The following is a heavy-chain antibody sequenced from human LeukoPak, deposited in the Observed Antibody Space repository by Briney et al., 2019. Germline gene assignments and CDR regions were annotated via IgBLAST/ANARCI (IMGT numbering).Heavy chain of an antibody. V-gene: IGHV1-2*02. CDR1: GYTFTGYY. CDR3: ARVGVGGVFYIY. Sequence: ASVKVSCKASGYTFTGYYIHWVRQAPGQGLEYMGWINPYSGDTNYAQNFQGRVTLTRDTFISTAYMDLSMLKSDDTALYYCARVGVGGVFYIYWGQGTLVTVSS. J-gene: IGHJ4*02. D-gene: IGHD3-3*01. CDR2: INPYSGDT.